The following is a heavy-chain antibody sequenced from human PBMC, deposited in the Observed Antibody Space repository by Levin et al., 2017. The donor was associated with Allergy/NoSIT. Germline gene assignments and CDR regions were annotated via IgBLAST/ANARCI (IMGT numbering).Heavy chain of an antibody. CDR2: IQSGGNT. D-gene: IGHD1-26*01. J-gene: IGHJ3*02. CDR1: GFTISGHQ. CDR3: ARGGAFDI. Sequence: ETLSLTCAASGFTISGHQMSWVRQAPGKGLDWVSVIQSGGNTYYADSVKGRFTISRDISKNTLYLQMNSLRAEDTAVYYCARGGAFDIWGPGTRVTVSS. V-gene: IGHV3-53*01.